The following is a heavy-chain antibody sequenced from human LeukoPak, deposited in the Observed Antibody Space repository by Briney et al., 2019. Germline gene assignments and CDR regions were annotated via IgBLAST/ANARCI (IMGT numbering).Heavy chain of an antibody. V-gene: IGHV4-59*08. CDR3: ARSLDSSSWYLPFDD. J-gene: IGHJ4*02. Sequence: GSLRLSCAASGVTVGTNSMSWARQSPGKGLEWIGYIYYTGSTNYNPSLKSRLTISVDTSKNQFSLELSSVTAADTALYYCARSLDSSSWYLPFDDWGQGTLVTVSS. CDR1: GVTVGTNS. CDR2: IYYTGST. D-gene: IGHD6-13*01.